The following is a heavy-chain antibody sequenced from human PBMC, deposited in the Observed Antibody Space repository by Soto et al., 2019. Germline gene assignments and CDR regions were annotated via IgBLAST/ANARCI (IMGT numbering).Heavy chain of an antibody. CDR2: ISGDGGST. CDR3: ARDPYYAKWGFDP. V-gene: IGHV3-64*01. J-gene: IGHJ5*02. CDR1: GFTFSSYT. Sequence: PLVESGGGLVQPGGSLRLSCAASGFTFSSYTMHWVRQAPGKGLEFVSTISGDGGSTYYANSVKGRFTISRDNSKNTLYLQMGSLRAEDMAVYYCARDPYYAKWGFDPWGQGTLVTVSS. D-gene: IGHD2-2*01.